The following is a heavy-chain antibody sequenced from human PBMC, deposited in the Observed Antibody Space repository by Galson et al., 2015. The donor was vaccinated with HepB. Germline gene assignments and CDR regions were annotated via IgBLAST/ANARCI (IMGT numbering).Heavy chain of an antibody. J-gene: IGHJ3*02. CDR3: ARGSPITIFGAGLGAFDI. CDR1: GYTFTSYH. Sequence: SVKVSCKASGYTFTSYHMHWVRQAPGQGLEWMGIINPSGGSTSYAQKFQGRVTMTRDTSTSTVYMELSSLRSEDTAVYYCARGSPITIFGAGLGAFDIWGQGTMVTVSS. CDR2: INPSGGST. V-gene: IGHV1-46*01. D-gene: IGHD3-3*01.